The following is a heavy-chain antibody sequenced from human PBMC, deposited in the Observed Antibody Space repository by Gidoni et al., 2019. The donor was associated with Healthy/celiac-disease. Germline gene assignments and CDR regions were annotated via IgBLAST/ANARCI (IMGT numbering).Heavy chain of an antibody. CDR2: ISYDGSNK. D-gene: IGHD2-15*01. CDR3: ARDEVVLDRYYYGMDV. J-gene: IGHJ6*02. CDR1: AFTFRSYA. Sequence: QVQLVESGGGVVQPGRSLSPSCAASAFTFRSYAMHWVRQAPGKGLEWVAVISYDGSNKYYADSVKGRFTISRDNSKNTLYLQMNSLRAEDTAVYYCARDEVVLDRYYYGMDVWGQGTTVTVSS. V-gene: IGHV3-30-3*01.